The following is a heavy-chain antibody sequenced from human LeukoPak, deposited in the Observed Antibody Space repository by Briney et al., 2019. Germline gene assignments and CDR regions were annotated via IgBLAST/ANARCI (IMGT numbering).Heavy chain of an antibody. J-gene: IGHJ3*02. CDR2: LSGSGGST. Sequence: GGSLRLSCAASGFTFSNYAMSWVRQAPGKGLEWVSALSGSGGSTYYADSVKGRFTISRDNSKNTLFLQMDSLSGEDTAVYYCARLTTSGYSSSWDDAFDIWGQGTMVTVSS. D-gene: IGHD6-13*01. V-gene: IGHV3-23*01. CDR1: GFTFSNYA. CDR3: ARLTTSGYSSSWDDAFDI.